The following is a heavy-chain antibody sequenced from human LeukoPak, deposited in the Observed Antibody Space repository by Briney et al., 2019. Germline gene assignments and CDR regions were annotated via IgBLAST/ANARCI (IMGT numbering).Heavy chain of an antibody. CDR1: GFTFGDYA. CDR3: TRWIGRPYGMDV. CDR2: IRSKAYGGTT. J-gene: IGHJ6*02. V-gene: IGHV3-49*04. Sequence: PGRSLGLSCTTSGFTFGDYAMSWVRQAPGKGLEWVGFIRSKAYGGTTEYAASVKGRFTISRDDSRRIVYLQMNSLKTEDTAVYYCTRWIGRPYGMDVWGQGTTVTVSS. D-gene: IGHD2-2*03.